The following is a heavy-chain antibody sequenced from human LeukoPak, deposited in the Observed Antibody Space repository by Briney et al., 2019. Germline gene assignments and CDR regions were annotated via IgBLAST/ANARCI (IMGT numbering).Heavy chain of an antibody. V-gene: IGHV3-30*18. CDR2: ISYDGSNK. CDR3: AKDQGGAGWFWDYFDY. D-gene: IGHD3-10*01. Sequence: GGSLRLSCAASGFSLSNYGMYWVRQAPGKGLEWVSLISYDGSNKYYADSVKGRFTISRDSSKNTLYLEINSLRAEDTAVYYCAKDQGGAGWFWDYFDYWGQGTLVTVSS. CDR1: GFSLSNYG. J-gene: IGHJ4*02.